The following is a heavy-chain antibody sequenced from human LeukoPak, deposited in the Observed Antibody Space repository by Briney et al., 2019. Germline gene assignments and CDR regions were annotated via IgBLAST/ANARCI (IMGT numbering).Heavy chain of an antibody. J-gene: IGHJ5*02. CDR1: AAPITSYY. CDR2: IYYSGST. Sequence: SETLSLTCTVSAAPITSYYWSWIRQPPGKGLEWIGYIYYSGSTNYNPSLKSRVAISVDTSKNQVSLRLSSVTAADTAVYYCARGWDYGSGSYVNWFDPWGQGTLVTVSS. CDR3: ARGWDYGSGSYVNWFDP. V-gene: IGHV4-59*12. D-gene: IGHD3-10*01.